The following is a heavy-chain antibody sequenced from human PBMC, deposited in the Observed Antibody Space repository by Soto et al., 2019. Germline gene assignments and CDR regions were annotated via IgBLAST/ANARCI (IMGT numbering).Heavy chain of an antibody. CDR1: GFTFSSYG. CDR2: ISYDGSNK. CDR3: AKVIGYVWGSAPLDY. Sequence: QVQLVESGGGVVQPGRSLRLSCAASGFTFSSYGMHWVRQAPGKGLEWVAVISYDGSNKYYADSAKGRFTISRDNSKNTLYLQMNSLRAEDTAVYYCAKVIGYVWGSAPLDYWGQGTLVTVSS. V-gene: IGHV3-30*18. J-gene: IGHJ4*02. D-gene: IGHD3-16*01.